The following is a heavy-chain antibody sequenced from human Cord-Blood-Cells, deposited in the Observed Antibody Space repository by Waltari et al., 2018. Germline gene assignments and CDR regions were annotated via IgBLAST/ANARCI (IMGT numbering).Heavy chain of an antibody. CDR1: GYTFTSYA. J-gene: IGHJ3*02. D-gene: IGHD3-22*01. CDR2: INAGNGNT. Sequence: QVQLVQSGAEVQKPGASVKVSCKASGYTFTSYAMHWVRQAPGQRLEWMGWINAGNGNTKYSQKFQGRVTITRDTSASTAYMEQSSLRSEDTAVYYCARKYYDSSGLHAFDIWGQGTMVTVSS. V-gene: IGHV1-3*01. CDR3: ARKYYDSSGLHAFDI.